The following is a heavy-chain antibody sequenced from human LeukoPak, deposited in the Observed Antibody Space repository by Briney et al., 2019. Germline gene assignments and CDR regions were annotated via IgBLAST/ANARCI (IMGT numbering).Heavy chain of an antibody. V-gene: IGHV3-13*01. J-gene: IGHJ4*02. D-gene: IGHD3-10*01. Sequence: PGGSLRLSCAASGFTFSSYDMHWVRQATGKGLEWVSAIGTAGDTYYPGSVKGRFTISRENAKNSLYLQMNSLRAGDTAVYYCARGRIGTDWFGELNYWGQGTLVTVSS. CDR1: GFTFSSYD. CDR2: IGTAGDT. CDR3: ARGRIGTDWFGELNY.